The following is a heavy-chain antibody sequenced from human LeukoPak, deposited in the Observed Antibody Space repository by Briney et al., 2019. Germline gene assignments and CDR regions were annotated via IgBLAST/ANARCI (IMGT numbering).Heavy chain of an antibody. CDR3: ARDFSENDYGDLVGD. D-gene: IGHD4-17*01. J-gene: IGHJ4*02. CDR2: ISSSGSTI. V-gene: IGHV3-11*04. CDR1: GFTFSDYY. Sequence: PGGSLRLSCAASGFTFSDYYMSWIRQAPGKGLEWVSYISSSGSTIYYADSVKGRFTISRDNAKNSLYLQMNSLRAEDTAVYYCARDFSENDYGDLVGDWGQGTLVTVSS.